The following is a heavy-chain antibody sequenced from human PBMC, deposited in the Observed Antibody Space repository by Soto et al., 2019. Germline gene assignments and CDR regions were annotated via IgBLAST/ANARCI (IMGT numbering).Heavy chain of an antibody. V-gene: IGHV4-59*01. J-gene: IGHJ4*02. CDR1: GDSIKNYF. D-gene: IGHD2-8*01. CDR2: FYHSGTT. CDR3: ARDPGYCTNGVCPIFDF. Sequence: PSETLSLTCPVSGDSIKNYFLSWVRHPPGKGLEWIGHFYHSGTTNYSPALKSRVTISIDQSKNQFSLRLNSVTAADTAVYFCARDPGYCTNGVCPIFDFWGQGIPVTVSP.